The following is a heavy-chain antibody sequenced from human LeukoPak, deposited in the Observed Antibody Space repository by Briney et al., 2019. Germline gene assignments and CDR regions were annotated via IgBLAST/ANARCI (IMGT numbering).Heavy chain of an antibody. CDR3: ARTALLGTQDY. V-gene: IGHV4-59*01. CDR1: GGSINGYC. Sequence: PSEPLSLTCTVSGGSINGYCWPWLRQPPGEGLEWIGYIYYSGSTKYNPSLASRVTISVDTSKNQFSLRLSSVTAADTAVYFCARTALLGTQDYWGQGTLVTVSS. D-gene: IGHD3-10*01. CDR2: IYYSGST. J-gene: IGHJ4*02.